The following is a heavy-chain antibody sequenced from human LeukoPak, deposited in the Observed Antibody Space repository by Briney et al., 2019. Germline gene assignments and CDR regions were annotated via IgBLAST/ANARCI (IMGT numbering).Heavy chain of an antibody. CDR1: GFTFSSCW. Sequence: GGSLRLSCAASGFTFSSCWMSWVRQAPGKGLEWVAFIRYDGSNKYYADSVKGRFTISRDNSKNTLYLQMNSLRAEDTAVYYCAKAFEEYYYDSSGYYPRDYYYYYMDVWGKGTTVTISS. J-gene: IGHJ6*03. V-gene: IGHV3-30*02. CDR3: AKAFEEYYYDSSGYYPRDYYYYYMDV. D-gene: IGHD3-22*01. CDR2: IRYDGSNK.